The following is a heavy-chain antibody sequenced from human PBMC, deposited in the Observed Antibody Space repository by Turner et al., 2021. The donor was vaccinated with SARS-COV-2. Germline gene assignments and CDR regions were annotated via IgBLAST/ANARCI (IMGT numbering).Heavy chain of an antibody. CDR3: ARGHVPAASNFYYYYYYGMDV. Sequence: EVQLVESGGGLIQPGGSLRLPCAASGFTVSSHYMSWVRQAPGKGLEWVSVIYSGGSTYYADSVKGRFTISRDNSKNTLYLQMNSLRAEDTAVYYCARGHVPAASNFYYYYYYGMDVWGQGTTVTVSS. V-gene: IGHV3-53*01. CDR2: IYSGGST. CDR1: GFTVSSHY. D-gene: IGHD2-2*01. J-gene: IGHJ6*02.